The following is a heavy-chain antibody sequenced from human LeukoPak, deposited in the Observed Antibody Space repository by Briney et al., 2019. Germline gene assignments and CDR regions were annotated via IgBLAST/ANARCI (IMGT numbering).Heavy chain of an antibody. Sequence: ASLRLSCAASGFIFSNYAMSWVRQAPGKGLEWVSAIGGRDGGTYYADSVKGRFTVSRDYPKNTLYLQMNTLRAEDTAVYYCAKWGDYDILTGYYDSDYWGQGTLVTVSS. CDR2: IGGRDGGT. CDR1: GFIFSNYA. J-gene: IGHJ4*02. D-gene: IGHD3-9*01. V-gene: IGHV3-23*01. CDR3: AKWGDYDILTGYYDSDY.